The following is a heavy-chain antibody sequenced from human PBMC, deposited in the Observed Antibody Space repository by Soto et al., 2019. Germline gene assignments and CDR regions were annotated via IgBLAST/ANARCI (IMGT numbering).Heavy chain of an antibody. CDR1: GFTFSSYS. V-gene: IGHV3-21*01. CDR2: ISSSSSYI. Sequence: PGGSLRLSCASSGFTFSSYSMNCFRQAPGKGLDWVSSISSSSSYIYYADSVKGRFTISRDNAKNSLYLQMNSLRAEDTAVYYCARTTTVTDNWFDPWGQGTLVTVSS. CDR3: ARTTTVTDNWFDP. D-gene: IGHD4-4*01. J-gene: IGHJ5*02.